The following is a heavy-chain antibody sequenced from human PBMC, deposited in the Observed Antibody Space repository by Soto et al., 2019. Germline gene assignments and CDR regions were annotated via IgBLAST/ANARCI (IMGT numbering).Heavy chain of an antibody. D-gene: IGHD6-13*01. V-gene: IGHV1-69*02. CDR3: ADSSSSRPFDP. J-gene: IGHJ5*02. Sequence: ASVKVSCKASGGTFSSYTISWVRQAPGQGLEWMGRIIPILGIANYAQKFQGRVTITADKSTSTAYMELSSLRSEDTAVYYCADSSSSRPFDPWGQGTLVTVSS. CDR1: GGTFSSYT. CDR2: IIPILGIA.